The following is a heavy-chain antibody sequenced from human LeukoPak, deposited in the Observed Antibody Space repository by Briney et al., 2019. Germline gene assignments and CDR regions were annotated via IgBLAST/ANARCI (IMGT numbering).Heavy chain of an antibody. CDR1: GGSIRNNNYY. CDR2: IYHSGRT. Sequence: SETLSLTCTVSGGSIRNNNYYWGWIRQTPGKGLEWIGGIYHSGRTYYNPSLKSRVTMSVGSSNQQIALKVRSVTAADTAVYYCARLLSYDILTDNYYKYYMDVWGKGATVTVSS. J-gene: IGHJ6*03. CDR3: ARLLSYDILTDNYYKYYMDV. D-gene: IGHD3-9*01. V-gene: IGHV4-39*01.